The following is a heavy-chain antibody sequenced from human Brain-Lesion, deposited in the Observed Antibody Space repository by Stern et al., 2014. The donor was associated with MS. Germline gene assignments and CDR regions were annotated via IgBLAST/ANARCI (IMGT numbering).Heavy chain of an antibody. V-gene: IGHV1-18*04. Sequence: VQLVESGTEAKEPGASVQVSCKTSGFTFANYGIVWVRQAPGQGLEWMGWVTPYNGKTNYEQTVQGRVTMTSDTSTTTAYMELRSLRSDDTAVYYCARYDSGSADYWGQGTLVTVSS. D-gene: IGHD6-19*01. J-gene: IGHJ4*02. CDR2: VTPYNGKT. CDR3: ARYDSGSADY. CDR1: GFTFANYG.